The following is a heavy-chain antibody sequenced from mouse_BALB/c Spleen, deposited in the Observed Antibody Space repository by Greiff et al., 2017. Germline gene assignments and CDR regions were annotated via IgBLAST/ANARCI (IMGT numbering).Heavy chain of an antibody. J-gene: IGHJ2*01. V-gene: IGHV5-17*02. CDR1: GFTFSSFG. CDR3: ARDGNYKGNYFDY. CDR2: ISSGSSTI. Sequence: EVKLMESGGGLVQPGGSRKLSCAASGFTFSSFGMHWVRQAPEKGLEWVAYISSGSSTIYYADTVKGRFTISRDNPKNTLFLQMTSLRSEDTAMYYCARDGNYKGNYFDYWGQGTTLTVSS. D-gene: IGHD2-1*01.